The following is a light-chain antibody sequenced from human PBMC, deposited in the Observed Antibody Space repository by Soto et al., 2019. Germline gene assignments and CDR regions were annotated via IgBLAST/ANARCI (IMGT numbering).Light chain of an antibody. J-gene: IGKJ5*01. CDR3: QQYNEWPIT. CDR1: QSVSSSY. Sequence: EIVLTQSPGTLSLSPGERATLSCRASQSVSSSYLAWYQQKPGQAPRLLIYGASSRATGIPDRFSGSGSGTEFTLTITSLQSEDFADYYCQQYNEWPITFGQGTRLE. V-gene: IGKV3-20*01. CDR2: GAS.